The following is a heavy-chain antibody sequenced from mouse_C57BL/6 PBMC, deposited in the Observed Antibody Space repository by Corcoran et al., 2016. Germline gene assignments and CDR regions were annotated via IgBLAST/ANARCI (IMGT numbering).Heavy chain of an antibody. D-gene: IGHD2-5*01. V-gene: IGHV1-9*01. Sequence: QVQLQQSGAELMKPGTSVKLSCKPTGYTFTGYWIEWVKQRPGHGLEWLGEILPGSGNTNYNENFKGKATFTADTSSNTAYMQLSSLTTEDAAIYYCARNSNGYFEVWGTGTTVTVSS. CDR2: ILPGSGNT. J-gene: IGHJ1*03. CDR3: ARNSNGYFEV. CDR1: GYTFTGYW.